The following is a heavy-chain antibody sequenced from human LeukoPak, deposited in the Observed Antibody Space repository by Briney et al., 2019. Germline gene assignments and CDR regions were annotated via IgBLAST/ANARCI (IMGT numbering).Heavy chain of an antibody. J-gene: IGHJ4*02. CDR3: ARDSDSSGQLDY. V-gene: IGHV3-33*01. D-gene: IGHD3-22*01. Sequence: GGSLRLSCAASGFIFSSYGMHWVRQAPGKGLEWVAVIWYDGSNKYYADSVMGRFTISRDNSKNTLYLQMNSLRAEDTAVYYCARDSDSSGQLDYWGQGTLVTVSS. CDR1: GFIFSSYG. CDR2: IWYDGSNK.